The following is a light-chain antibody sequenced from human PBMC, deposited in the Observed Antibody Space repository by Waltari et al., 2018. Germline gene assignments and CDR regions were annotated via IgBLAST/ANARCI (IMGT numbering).Light chain of an antibody. CDR1: SSDVGGYNY. CDR3: ASYPSTSIHVL. V-gene: IGLV2-14*01. J-gene: IGLJ2*01. CDR2: DFT. Sequence: QSALTQPASVSGSPGQSITISCTGTSSDVGGYNYVSWYQQPPGKAPKLLIFDFTQRPSGVSDRFSGSKSGNTASLTISGLQAEDEADYYCASYPSTSIHVLFGGGTKLTVL.